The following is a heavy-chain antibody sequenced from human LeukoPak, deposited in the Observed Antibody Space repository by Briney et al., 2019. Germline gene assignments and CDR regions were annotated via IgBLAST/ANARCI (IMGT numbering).Heavy chain of an antibody. CDR2: INHSGST. D-gene: IGHD3-3*01. V-gene: IGHV4-34*01. Sequence: PSETLSLTCAVYGGSFSGYYWSWIRQPPGKGLEWIGEINHSGSTNYNPSLKSRVTISVDTSKNQFSLKLSSVTAADTAVYYCARGLITTSDYWGQGTLVTVSS. CDR3: ARGLITTSDY. J-gene: IGHJ4*02. CDR1: GGSFSGYY.